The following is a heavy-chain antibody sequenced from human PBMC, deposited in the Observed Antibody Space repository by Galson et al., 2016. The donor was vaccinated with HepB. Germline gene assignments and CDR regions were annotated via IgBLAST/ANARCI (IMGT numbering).Heavy chain of an antibody. J-gene: IGHJ4*02. CDR3: ARGTAMANGDFEH. V-gene: IGHV3-30*07. D-gene: IGHD5-18*01. Sequence: ADSVKGRFTTSRDSSKNTLYLQMNSLRVEDTAVYYCARGTAMANGDFEHWGQGTLVTVSS.